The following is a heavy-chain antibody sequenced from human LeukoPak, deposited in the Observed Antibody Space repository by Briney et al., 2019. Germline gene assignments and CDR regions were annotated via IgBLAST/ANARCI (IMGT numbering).Heavy chain of an antibody. Sequence: GGSLRLSCAASGFSFSSYAMSWVRQAPGKGLEWVSTISGTGVSTYYAHSVKGRFTISRDNSKNTVYLQIDSLRAEDTALYYCAKDSSGYYRAWYYFDYWGQGSLVTVSS. CDR3: AKDSSGYYRAWYYFDY. D-gene: IGHD3-22*01. J-gene: IGHJ4*02. V-gene: IGHV3-23*01. CDR1: GFSFSSYA. CDR2: ISGTGVST.